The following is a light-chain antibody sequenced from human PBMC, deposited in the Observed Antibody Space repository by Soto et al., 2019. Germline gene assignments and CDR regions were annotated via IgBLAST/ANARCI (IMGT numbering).Light chain of an antibody. CDR3: QQRYNWPVA. J-gene: IGKJ3*01. CDR2: DAS. V-gene: IGKV3-11*01. Sequence: EIVLTQSPDTLSLPPGERATLSCRASQSVSSNLAWYQHKPGQPPRLLIYDASNRATGIPARFSGSGSGTDFTLTISSLEPDDFAVYYCQQRYNWPVAFGPGTKVDIK. CDR1: QSVSSN.